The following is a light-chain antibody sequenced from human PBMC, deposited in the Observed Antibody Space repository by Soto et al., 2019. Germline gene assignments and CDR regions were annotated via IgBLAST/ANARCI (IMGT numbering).Light chain of an antibody. J-gene: IGKJ4*01. CDR3: HQYGSSPFLT. V-gene: IGKV3-20*01. CDR1: QSVSSSF. CDR2: GAY. Sequence: ELVLTQSPGTLSLSPGERATLSCRASQSVSSSFLAWYQQKPGQAPRLLIHGAYRRATGIPDRFSGTGSVTDFTLSISRVEPEDFAVYYCHQYGSSPFLTFGGGTKVEIK.